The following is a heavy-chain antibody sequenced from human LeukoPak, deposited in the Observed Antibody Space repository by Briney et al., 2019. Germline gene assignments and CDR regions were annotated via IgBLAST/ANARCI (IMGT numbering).Heavy chain of an antibody. Sequence: PGGSLRLSCPASGFTFSSYSMDWVRQAPGKGLGWVSSIGSNTIYIYYADSVKGRFTISRDNAKNSLYLQMNSLTAEDTAVYYCARDGLAALDYWGQGTLVTVSS. J-gene: IGHJ4*02. V-gene: IGHV3-21*01. CDR2: IGSNTIYI. CDR3: ARDGLAALDY. D-gene: IGHD3/OR15-3a*01. CDR1: GFTFSSYS.